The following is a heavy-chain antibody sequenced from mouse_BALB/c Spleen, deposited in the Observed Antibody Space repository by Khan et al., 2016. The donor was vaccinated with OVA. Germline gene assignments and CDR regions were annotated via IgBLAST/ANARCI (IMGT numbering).Heavy chain of an antibody. CDR1: GFNIKDTY. V-gene: IGHV14-3*02. D-gene: IGHD2-1*01. J-gene: IGHJ3*01. CDR3: ATLCGNPFEY. CDR2: IDPTNDNI. Sequence: DVKLQESGAELVKPGASIKLSCTASGFNIKDTYMHWVKQRPEQGPEWIGRIDPTNDNIKYHPKFQDKATITADTSSHTAYLQISSLTSEDTAVYYYATLCGNPFEYWGQGTLVSVSA.